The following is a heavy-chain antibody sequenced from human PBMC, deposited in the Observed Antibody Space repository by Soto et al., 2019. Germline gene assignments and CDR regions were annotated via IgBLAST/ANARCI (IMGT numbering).Heavy chain of an antibody. V-gene: IGHV1-18*04. D-gene: IGHD3-16*01. CDR3: ARDGRKELWAEGLNAMDV. Sequence: QVQLVQSGPEVKKPGASVNVSCKASAYSYTSYGISWVRQAPGQGLERMGWISAYNGQTTYAQKFRGRGTFTTDASTRTALMQLRRLRSDDTAMSYCARDGRKELWAEGLNAMDVWGQGTTVTV. CDR2: ISAYNGQT. CDR1: AYSYTSYG. J-gene: IGHJ6*02.